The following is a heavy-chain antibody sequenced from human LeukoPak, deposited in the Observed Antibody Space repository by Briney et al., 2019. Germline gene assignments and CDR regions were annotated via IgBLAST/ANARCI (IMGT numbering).Heavy chain of an antibody. V-gene: IGHV1-46*01. Sequence: GASVKVSCRASGYTFTSYYMHWVRQAPGQGLEWMGIINPSDGSTSYAQKFQGRVTTTRGTSTSTVYMELSSLRSEDTAVYYCARALYGSGSYHLDCWGQGTLVTVSS. CDR1: GYTFTSYY. CDR2: INPSDGST. D-gene: IGHD3-10*01. J-gene: IGHJ4*02. CDR3: ARALYGSGSYHLDC.